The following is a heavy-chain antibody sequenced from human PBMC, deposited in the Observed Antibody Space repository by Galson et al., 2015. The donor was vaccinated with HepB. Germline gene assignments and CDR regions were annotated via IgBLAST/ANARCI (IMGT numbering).Heavy chain of an antibody. Sequence: SGAEVKKPGESLRISCKGVGYSFTNYWIGWVRQMPGKGLEWMGIFSPGDSDSRYSPSFQGRVTISADRSTNTAFLQLSRLRASDTAIYYCARRRWFCSGGSCPEGYYFDYWGQGTLLTVSS. J-gene: IGHJ4*02. CDR3: ARRRWFCSGGSCPEGYYFDY. CDR1: GYSFTNYW. V-gene: IGHV5-51*01. D-gene: IGHD2-15*01. CDR2: FSPGDSDS.